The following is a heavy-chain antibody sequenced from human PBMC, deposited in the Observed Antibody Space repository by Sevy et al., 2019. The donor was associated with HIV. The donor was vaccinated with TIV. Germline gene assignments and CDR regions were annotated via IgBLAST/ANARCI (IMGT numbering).Heavy chain of an antibody. Sequence: ASVKVSCKASGGTFSSYAISWVRQAPGQGLEWMGGIIPIFGTANYAQKFQGRVTITADKSTSTAYIELSSLRSEDTAVYYCARGGNYYDSSVSSYYYYMDVWGKGTTVTVSS. V-gene: IGHV1-69*06. D-gene: IGHD3-22*01. CDR3: ARGGNYYDSSVSSYYYYMDV. J-gene: IGHJ6*03. CDR2: IIPIFGTA. CDR1: GGTFSSYA.